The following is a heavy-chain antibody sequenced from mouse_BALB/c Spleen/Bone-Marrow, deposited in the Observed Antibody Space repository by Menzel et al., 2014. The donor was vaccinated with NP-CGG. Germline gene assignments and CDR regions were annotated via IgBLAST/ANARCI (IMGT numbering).Heavy chain of an antibody. CDR1: EFTFTDYY. CDR3: ARDINDNYNWYFDV. Sequence: DVMLVESGGGLVQPGGSLRLSCATSEFTFTDYYMSWVRQPPGKALEWLGFIRNKANGYTTEYSASVKGRFTISRDNSQSILYLQMNTLRAEDSATYFCARDINDNYNWYFDVWGAGTTVTVSS. V-gene: IGHV7-3*02. CDR2: IRNKANGYTT. D-gene: IGHD2-1*01. J-gene: IGHJ1*01.